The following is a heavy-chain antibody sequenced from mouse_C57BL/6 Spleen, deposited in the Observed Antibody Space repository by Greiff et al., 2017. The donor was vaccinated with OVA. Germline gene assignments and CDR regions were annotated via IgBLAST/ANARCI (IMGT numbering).Heavy chain of an antibody. Sequence: EVQLQQSGPELVKPGASVKISCKASGYTFTDYYMNWVKQSHGKSLEWIGDINPNNGGTSYNQKFKGKATLTVDKSSSTAYMELRSLTSEDSAVYYCARRGPGLMDYWGQGTSVTVSS. D-gene: IGHD3-1*01. CDR1: GYTFTDYY. CDR2: INPNNGGT. J-gene: IGHJ4*01. V-gene: IGHV1-26*01. CDR3: ARRGPGLMDY.